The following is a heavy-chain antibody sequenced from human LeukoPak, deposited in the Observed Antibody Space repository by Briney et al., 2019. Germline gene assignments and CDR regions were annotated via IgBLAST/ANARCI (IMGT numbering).Heavy chain of an antibody. CDR1: GGSISSGDYY. V-gene: IGHV4-30-4*01. CDR3: ARDGILNWFDP. Sequence: SETLSLTCTVSGGSISSGDYYWSWIRQPPGKGLEWIGYIYYSGGTYYNPSLKSRVTISVDTSKNQFSLKLSSVTAADTAVYYCARDGILNWFDPWGQGTLVTVSS. CDR2: IYYSGGT. D-gene: IGHD1-26*01. J-gene: IGHJ5*02.